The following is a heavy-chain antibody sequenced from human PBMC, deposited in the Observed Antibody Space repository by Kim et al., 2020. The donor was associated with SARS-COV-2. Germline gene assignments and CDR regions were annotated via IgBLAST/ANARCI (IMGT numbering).Heavy chain of an antibody. V-gene: IGHV4-31*03. J-gene: IGHJ5*02. CDR3: ARDHKSGPHCGGDCLRGP. Sequence: SETLSLTCTVSGDSVSSSAYSWSWIRQHPGGGLEWIGYVWANDDSYYNPSLRSRASISVDTSRNQVSLKLRSVTAADTAVYYCARDHKSGPHCGGDCLRGPWGQGILVTVSS. D-gene: IGHD2-21*02. CDR1: GDSVSSSAYS. CDR2: VWANDDS.